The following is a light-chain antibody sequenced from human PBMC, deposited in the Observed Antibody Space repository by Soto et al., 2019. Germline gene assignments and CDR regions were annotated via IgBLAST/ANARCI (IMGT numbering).Light chain of an antibody. V-gene: IGKV1-27*01. CDR2: EAS. J-gene: IGKJ2*01. CDR3: QNYNGAPYA. Sequence: DIQMTQSPPSLSASVGDRVTITCRASQAISNFVAWYQQKPGQAPSLLIYEASTLQSGVPPRFSGRGSGTAFTLTISSLQPEDVATYFCQNYNGAPYAFGQGTKLEIK. CDR1: QAISNF.